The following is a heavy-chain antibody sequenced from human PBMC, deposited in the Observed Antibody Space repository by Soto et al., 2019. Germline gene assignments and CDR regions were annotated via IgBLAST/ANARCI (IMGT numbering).Heavy chain of an antibody. D-gene: IGHD2-21*02. J-gene: IGHJ4*02. V-gene: IGHV4-39*01. CDR1: GESISSSSYY. CDR3: ARQLTTVVTQAYFDH. Sequence: PSETLSLTCIVSGESISSSSYYWGWIRQPPGKGLEWIGSIYYSGRTYYNPSFKSRVTISIDTSKNQFSLKLSSVTATDTAVYYCARQLTTVVTQAYFDHWGQGALVTVSS. CDR2: IYYSGRT.